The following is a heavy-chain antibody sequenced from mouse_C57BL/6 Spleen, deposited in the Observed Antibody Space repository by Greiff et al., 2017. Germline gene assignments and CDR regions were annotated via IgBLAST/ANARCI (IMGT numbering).Heavy chain of an antibody. J-gene: IGHJ1*03. Sequence: QVQLQQPGAELVKPGASVKLSCKASGYTFTSYWMHWVKQRPGRGLERIGRIDPNSGGTKYNEKFKSKATLTVDKPSSTAYMQLSSLTSEDSAVYYCARSGYSNYWYFDVWGTGTTVTVSS. CDR2: IDPNSGGT. V-gene: IGHV1-72*01. CDR1: GYTFTSYW. D-gene: IGHD2-5*01. CDR3: ARSGYSNYWYFDV.